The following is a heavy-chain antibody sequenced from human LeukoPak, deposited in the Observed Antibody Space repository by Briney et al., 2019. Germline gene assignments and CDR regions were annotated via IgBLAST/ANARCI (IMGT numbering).Heavy chain of an antibody. J-gene: IGHJ4*02. D-gene: IGHD3-22*01. V-gene: IGHV1-69-2*01. CDR2: VDPEDGET. Sequence: ASVKVSCKVSGYTFTDYYMHWVQQAPGKGLEWMGLVDPEDGETIYAEKFQGRVTLTADTSTDTAYMELSSLRSEDTAVYYCATGASRLGDSSGYSAHFDYWGQGTLVTVSS. CDR3: ATGASRLGDSSGYSAHFDY. CDR1: GYTFTDYY.